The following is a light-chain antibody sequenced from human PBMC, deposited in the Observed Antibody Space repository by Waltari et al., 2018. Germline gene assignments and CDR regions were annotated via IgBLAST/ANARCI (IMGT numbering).Light chain of an antibody. CDR3: QSTDSSAVYVV. CDR1: ALPNRY. J-gene: IGLJ2*01. Sequence: SYELTQPPSVSVSPGQTARITCSGDALPNRYAYWYQQKPGQAPVLLIYKDTGRPSRIPERFSGSTSGTTVTLTISGVQAEDEADYYCQSTDSSAVYVVFGGGTKLTVL. V-gene: IGLV3-25*03. CDR2: KDT.